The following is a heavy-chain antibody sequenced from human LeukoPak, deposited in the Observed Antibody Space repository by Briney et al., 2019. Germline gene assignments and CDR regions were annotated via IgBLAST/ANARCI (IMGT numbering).Heavy chain of an antibody. J-gene: IGHJ4*02. V-gene: IGHV3-30*18. CDR2: ISNDGSNK. CDR3: AKETGRWELE. CDR1: GFTFSSYA. Sequence: GGSLRLSCAASGFTFSSYAMSWVRQTPGKGLEWVAVISNDGSNKYYADSVKGRFTISRDNSKNTLYLQMNSLRAEDTAVYYCAKETGRWELEWGQGTLVTVSS. D-gene: IGHD1-26*01.